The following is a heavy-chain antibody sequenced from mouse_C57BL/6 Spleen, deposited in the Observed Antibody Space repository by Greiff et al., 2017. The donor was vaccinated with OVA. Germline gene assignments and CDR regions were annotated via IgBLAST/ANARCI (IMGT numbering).Heavy chain of an antibody. D-gene: IGHD1-1*01. V-gene: IGHV14-3*01. CDR3: ARYCGRSYCYWYFDV. CDR2: IDPANGNT. Sequence: EVQLQESVAELVRPGASVKLSCTASGFNIKNTYMHWVKQRPEQGLEWIGRIDPANGNTKYAPKFQGKATITADTSSNTAYLQLSSLTSEDTAIYYCARYCGRSYCYWYFDVWGTGTTVTVSS. CDR1: GFNIKNTY. J-gene: IGHJ1*03.